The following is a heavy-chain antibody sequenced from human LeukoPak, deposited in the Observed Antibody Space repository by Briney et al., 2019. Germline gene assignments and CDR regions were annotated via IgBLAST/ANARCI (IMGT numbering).Heavy chain of an antibody. CDR3: ARGGLRYFDWLLV. CDR1: GFTFFAHA. CDR2: ISYDGSNK. J-gene: IGHJ4*02. D-gene: IGHD3-9*01. V-gene: IGHV3-30*04. Sequence: GSLRLSCAASGFTFFAHAMHWVRQAPGKGLEWVAVISYDGSNKHYADSMTGRFTISRDNSKNTLYLQMNSLRVEDTAVYYCARGGLRYFDWLLVWGQGTLVTVSS.